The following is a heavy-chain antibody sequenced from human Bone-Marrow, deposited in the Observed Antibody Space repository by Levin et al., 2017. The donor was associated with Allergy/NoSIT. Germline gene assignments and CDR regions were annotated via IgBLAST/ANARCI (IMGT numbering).Heavy chain of an antibody. CDR2: ISYDGTNK. CDR1: GFTFRSHG. CDR3: AKDFGMFYDFWSGYYTGNVYYSMDV. Sequence: PGGSLRLSCAASGFTFRSHGLHWVRQAPGKGLEWVTVISYDGTNKYYADSVRGRFTISRDNSKNTLYLQMDSLRAEDTAVYYCAKDFGMFYDFWSGYYTGNVYYSMDVWGQGTTVTVSS. J-gene: IGHJ6*02. V-gene: IGHV3-30*18. D-gene: IGHD3-3*01.